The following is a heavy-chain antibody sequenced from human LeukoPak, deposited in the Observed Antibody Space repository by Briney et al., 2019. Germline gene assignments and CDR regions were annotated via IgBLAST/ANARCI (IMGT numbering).Heavy chain of an antibody. V-gene: IGHV3-48*03. CDR2: ISSSGSTI. J-gene: IGHJ4*02. D-gene: IGHD1-14*01. Sequence: AGGSLRLSCAASGFTFSSYEMNWVRQAPGKGLEWVSYISSSGSTIYYADSVRGRFTISRDNSKNSLYLQMNSLRTEDTAFYYCAKDKTRGPGDYWGQGTLVTVSS. CDR1: GFTFSSYE. CDR3: AKDKTRGPGDY.